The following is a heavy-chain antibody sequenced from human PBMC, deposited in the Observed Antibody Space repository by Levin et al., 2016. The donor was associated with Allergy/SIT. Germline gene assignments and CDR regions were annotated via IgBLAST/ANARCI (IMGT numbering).Heavy chain of an antibody. V-gene: IGHV3-9*01. CDR2: ISWNSGSI. D-gene: IGHD6-13*01. Sequence: SLKISCAASGFTFDDYAMHWVRQAPGKGLEWVSGISWNSGSIGYADSVKGRFTISRDNAKNSLYLQMDSLRAEDTAVYYCARLGSSSWLRKLRYFDYWGQGTLVTVSS. J-gene: IGHJ4*02. CDR3: ARLGSSSWLRKLRYFDY. CDR1: GFTFDDYA.